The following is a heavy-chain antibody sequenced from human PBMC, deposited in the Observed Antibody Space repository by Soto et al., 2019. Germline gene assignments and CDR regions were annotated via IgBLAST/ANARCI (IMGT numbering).Heavy chain of an antibody. D-gene: IGHD2-2*01. Sequence: SVKVSCKASGGTFSSYAISWVRQAPGQGLEWMGGIIPIFGTANYAQKFQGRVTITADESTSTAYMELSSLRSEDTAVYYCARDLDRYCSSTSCGYYYYYGMDVWGKGTTVTVSS. J-gene: IGHJ6*04. CDR3: ARDLDRYCSSTSCGYYYYYGMDV. CDR2: IIPIFGTA. V-gene: IGHV1-69*13. CDR1: GGTFSSYA.